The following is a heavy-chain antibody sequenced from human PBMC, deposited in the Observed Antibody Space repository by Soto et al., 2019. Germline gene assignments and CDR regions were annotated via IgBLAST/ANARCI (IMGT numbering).Heavy chain of an antibody. D-gene: IGHD3-9*01. Sequence: PGGSLRLSCAASGFTFSSYWMHWVRQAPGKGLVWVSRINSDGSSTSYADSVKGRFTISRDNAKNTLYLQMNSLRAEDTAVYYCARTYYDILTGYYTPFDYWGQGT. V-gene: IGHV3-74*01. CDR2: INSDGSST. J-gene: IGHJ4*02. CDR3: ARTYYDILTGYYTPFDY. CDR1: GFTFSSYW.